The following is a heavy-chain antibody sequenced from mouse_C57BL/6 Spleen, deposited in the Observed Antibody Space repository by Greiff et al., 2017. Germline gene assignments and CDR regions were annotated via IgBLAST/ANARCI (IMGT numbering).Heavy chain of an antibody. CDR3: ARRYYYGSSPYYYAMDY. D-gene: IGHD1-1*01. CDR2: IDPEDGET. V-gene: IGHV14-2*01. Sequence: EVQLQESGAELVKPGASVKLSCTASGFNIKDYYMHWVKQRTEQGLEWIGRIDPEDGETKYAPKFQGKATITADTTSNTAYLQLSSLTSEDTAVYYCARRYYYGSSPYYYAMDYWGQGTSVTVSS. J-gene: IGHJ4*01. CDR1: GFNIKDYY.